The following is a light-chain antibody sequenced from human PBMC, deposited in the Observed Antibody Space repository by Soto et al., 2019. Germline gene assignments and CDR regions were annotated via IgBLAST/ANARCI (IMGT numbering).Light chain of an antibody. J-gene: IGKJ1*01. CDR1: QSVTNN. Sequence: PGERATLSCRASQSVTNNYLAWYQQKPGQAPRLLIHGATTRATGIPARFSGSGSGTEFTLTISSLQSEDFAVYYCQQYNNWPRTFGQGTKVDIK. CDR3: QQYNNWPRT. V-gene: IGKV3-15*01. CDR2: GAT.